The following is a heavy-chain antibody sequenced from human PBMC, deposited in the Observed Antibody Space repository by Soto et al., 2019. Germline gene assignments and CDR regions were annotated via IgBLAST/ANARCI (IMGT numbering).Heavy chain of an antibody. V-gene: IGHV1-69*06. J-gene: IGHJ6*02. CDR3: ASWSNWNPLYFPGMDV. D-gene: IGHD1-20*01. CDR1: GGAFTNYS. Sequence: QVQLLQSGAEVKKPGSSVKVSCKVSGGAFTNYSLNWVRHAPGQGLEWLGGIIPLYNTSNYSLRFLGRVTVTADISSSSVYMHLSGLTSDDTATYFCASWSNWNPLYFPGMDVWGQGTTVTVSS. CDR2: IIPLYNTS.